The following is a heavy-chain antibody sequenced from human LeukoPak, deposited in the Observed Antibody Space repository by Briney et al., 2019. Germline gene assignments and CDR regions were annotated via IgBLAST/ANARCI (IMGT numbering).Heavy chain of an antibody. D-gene: IGHD3-10*01. CDR1: GGSISSSSYY. J-gene: IGHJ6*03. CDR2: IYYSGST. V-gene: IGHV4-39*07. CDR3: ARGPRIYGSGSLRYYYYMDV. Sequence: SETLSLTCTVSGGSISSSSYYWGWIRQPPGKGLEWIGSIYYSGSTYYNPSLKSRVTISVDTSKNQFSLKLSSVTAADTAVYYCARGPRIYGSGSLRYYYYMDVWGKGTTVTVSS.